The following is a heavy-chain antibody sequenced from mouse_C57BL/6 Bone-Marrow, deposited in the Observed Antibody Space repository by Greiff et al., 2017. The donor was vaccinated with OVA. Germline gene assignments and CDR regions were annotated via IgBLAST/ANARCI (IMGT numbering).Heavy chain of an antibody. V-gene: IGHV14-3*01. CDR3: ATYYYGSSYWFAY. CDR1: GFNIKNTY. J-gene: IGHJ3*01. Sequence: VQLKESVAELVRPGASVKLSCTASGFNIKNTYMHWVKQRPEQGLEWIGRIDPANGNTKYAPKFQGKATITADTSSTTAYLQLSSLTSEDTAIYYCATYYYGSSYWFAYWGQGTLVTVSA. CDR2: IDPANGNT. D-gene: IGHD1-1*01.